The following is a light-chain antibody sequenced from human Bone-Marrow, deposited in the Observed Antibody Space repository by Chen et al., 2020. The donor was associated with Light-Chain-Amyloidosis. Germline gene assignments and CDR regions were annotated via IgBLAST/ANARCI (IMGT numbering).Light chain of an antibody. Sequence: SYALPQPPSVSVSPGQTASITCSGADLPTKYAYWYQQKPGQAPLLVIHRDTERPSGISERFSGSRSVTTATFTISGVQADDEGDYHCQSADSSGTFEVIFGGGTKLPFL. J-gene: IGLJ2*01. CDR2: RDT. V-gene: IGLV3-25*03. CDR3: QSADSSGTFEVI. CDR1: DLPTKY.